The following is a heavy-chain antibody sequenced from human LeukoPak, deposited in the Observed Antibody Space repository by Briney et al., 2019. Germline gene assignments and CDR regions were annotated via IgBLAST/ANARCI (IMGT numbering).Heavy chain of an antibody. D-gene: IGHD4-17*01. J-gene: IGHJ6*02. V-gene: IGHV3-11*04. CDR1: GFTLTDNY. CDR3: ARGGRTTWHGMDV. CDR2: INNVGNII. Sequence: GGSLRLSCAASGFTLTDNYMSWIRQAPGKGLEWVAYINNVGNIIYYADSVKGRFTISRDNAKQSLYLQMNSLRAEDTAVYYCARGGRTTWHGMDVWGQGTTVTVSS.